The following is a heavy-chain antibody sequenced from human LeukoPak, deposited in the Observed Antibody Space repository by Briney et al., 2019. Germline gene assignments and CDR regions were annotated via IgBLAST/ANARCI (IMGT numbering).Heavy chain of an antibody. Sequence: SETLSLTCTVSGYSISSGYYWGWIRPPPGKGLEWIGSIYHSGSTYYNPSLKSRVTISVDTSKNQFSLKLSSVTAADTAVYYCARDLNLPYYYDSSGFDYWGQGTLVTVSS. CDR1: GYSISSGYY. J-gene: IGHJ4*02. CDR3: ARDLNLPYYYDSSGFDY. CDR2: IYHSGST. D-gene: IGHD3-22*01. V-gene: IGHV4-38-2*02.